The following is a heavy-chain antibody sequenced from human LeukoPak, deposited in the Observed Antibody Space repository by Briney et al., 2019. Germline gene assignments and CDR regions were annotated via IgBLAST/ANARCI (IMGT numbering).Heavy chain of an antibody. D-gene: IGHD2-15*01. J-gene: IGHJ3*02. CDR2: ISSSSSYI. CDR1: GFTFSSYS. Sequence: GGSLRLSCAASGFTFSSYSMNWVRQAPGKGLEWVSSISSSSSYIYYADSVKGRFTISRDNAKNSLYLQMNSLRAEDTAVYYCXXXXGXCXXGSCXXGXNAFDIWGQGTMVTVSS. CDR3: XXXXGXCXXGSCXXGXNAFDI. V-gene: IGHV3-21*01.